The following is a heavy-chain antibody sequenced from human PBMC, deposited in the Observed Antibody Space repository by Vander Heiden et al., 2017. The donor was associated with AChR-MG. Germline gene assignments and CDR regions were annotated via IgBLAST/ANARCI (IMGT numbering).Heavy chain of an antibody. CDR1: GFTFSVYY. V-gene: IGHV3-11*01. D-gene: IGHD1-26*01. J-gene: IGHJ3*02. CDR2: ISSSGSTI. CDR3: ARDVGWERRAFDI. Sequence: QVQLVESWGGSVKPGGSVRLSCAASGFTFSVYYMSVIRQAPGKGLEWVSYISSSGSTIYYADSVKGRFTISRDNAKNSLYLQMNSLRAEDTAVYYCARDVGWERRAFDIWGQGTMVTVSS.